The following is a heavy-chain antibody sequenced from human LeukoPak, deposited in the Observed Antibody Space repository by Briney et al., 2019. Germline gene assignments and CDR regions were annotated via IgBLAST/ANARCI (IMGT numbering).Heavy chain of an antibody. CDR3: AKHPSYSRTNYFDY. V-gene: IGHV3-23*01. J-gene: IGHJ4*02. CDR1: GFTFSSYG. CDR2: ISGSGGST. D-gene: IGHD6-13*01. Sequence: PGGSLRPSCAASGFTFSSYGMSWVRQAPGKGLEWVSAISGSGGSTYYADSVKGRFTISRDNSKNTLYLQMNSLRAEDTAVYYCAKHPSYSRTNYFDYWGQGTLVTVSS.